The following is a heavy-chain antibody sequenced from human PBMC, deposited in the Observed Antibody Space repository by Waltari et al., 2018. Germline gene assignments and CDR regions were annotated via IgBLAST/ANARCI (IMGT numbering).Heavy chain of an antibody. Sequence: QLQLQESGPGLVKPSETLSLTCTVSGGSLSSSSYYWGWIRQPPGKGLEWIGSIYYSGSTNNTPTLKSRVTISVDTTKNQFSLKLSSVTAADTAVYYCARFAGYSSGWCAYWGQGTLVTVSS. CDR2: IYYSGST. J-gene: IGHJ4*02. V-gene: IGHV4-39*07. D-gene: IGHD6-19*01. CDR1: GGSLSSSSYY. CDR3: ARFAGYSSGWCAY.